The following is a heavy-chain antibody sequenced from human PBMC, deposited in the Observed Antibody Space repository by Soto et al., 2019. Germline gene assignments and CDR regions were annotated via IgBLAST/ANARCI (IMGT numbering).Heavy chain of an antibody. J-gene: IGHJ5*02. V-gene: IGHV4-59*08. CDR2: IYYSGST. D-gene: IGHD3-10*01. Sequence: LSLTCTVSGGSISIYYWSWIRQPPGKGLEWIGYIYYSGSTNYNPSLKSRVTISVDTSKNQFSLKLSSVTAADTAVYYCARHDYYGSPWFDPWGQGTLVTVSS. CDR3: ARHDYYGSPWFDP. CDR1: GGSISIYY.